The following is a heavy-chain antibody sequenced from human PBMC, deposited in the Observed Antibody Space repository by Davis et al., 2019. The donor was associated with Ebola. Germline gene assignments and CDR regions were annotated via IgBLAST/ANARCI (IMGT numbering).Heavy chain of an antibody. D-gene: IGHD3-22*01. CDR2: MNPNSGNT. CDR1: GYTFTSYD. V-gene: IGHV1-8*01. Sequence: AASVKVSCKASGYTFTSYDINWVRQATGQGLEWMGWMNPNSGNTGYAQKFQGRVTMTRNTSISTAYMELSSLRSEDTAVYYCARGYYYDSSNYYYDGDYWGQGTLVTVSS. J-gene: IGHJ4*02. CDR3: ARGYYYDSSNYYYDGDY.